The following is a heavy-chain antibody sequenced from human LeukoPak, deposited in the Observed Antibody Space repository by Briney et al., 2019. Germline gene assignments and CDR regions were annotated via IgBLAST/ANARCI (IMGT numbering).Heavy chain of an antibody. J-gene: IGHJ4*02. CDR3: AKLATVTMIDY. Sequence: GGSLRLSCEASGFTFSSNGMHWVRQAPGKGLEWVAVISYDGSNKYYADSVKGRFTISRDNSKNTLYLQMNSLRAEDTAVYYCAKLATVTMIDYWGQGTLVTVSS. V-gene: IGHV3-30*18. CDR2: ISYDGSNK. D-gene: IGHD4-17*01. CDR1: GFTFSSNG.